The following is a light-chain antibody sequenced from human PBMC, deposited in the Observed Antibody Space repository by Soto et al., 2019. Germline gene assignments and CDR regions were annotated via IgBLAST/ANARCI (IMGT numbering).Light chain of an antibody. CDR3: QAWDSSTVV. V-gene: IGLV3-1*01. CDR2: QDI. CDR1: KLGNKY. Sequence: SYALTQPPSVSVSPGQTASITCSGDKLGNKYTCWYQQKSGQSPVLVIYQDIKRPSGIPERFSGSNSGNTATLTISGTQAMDEADYYCQAWDSSTVVFGGGTKLTVL. J-gene: IGLJ2*01.